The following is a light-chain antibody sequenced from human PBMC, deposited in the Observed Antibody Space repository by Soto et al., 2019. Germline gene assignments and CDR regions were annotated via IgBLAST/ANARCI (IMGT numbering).Light chain of an antibody. Sequence: DIQMTQSPSSLSASVGDRVTITCRASQSISSYLNWYQQKPGKAPKLLIYAASSFQSGVHSRFSGSGSGTDFTLTSSSLQPEDFATYYCQHSYSTPTFGQGTKVEIK. V-gene: IGKV1-39*01. J-gene: IGKJ2*01. CDR1: QSISSY. CDR2: AAS. CDR3: QHSYSTPT.